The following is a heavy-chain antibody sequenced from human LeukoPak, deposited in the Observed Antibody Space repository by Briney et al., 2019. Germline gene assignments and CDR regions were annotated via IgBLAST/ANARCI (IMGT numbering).Heavy chain of an antibody. J-gene: IGHJ4*02. D-gene: IGHD6-13*01. CDR2: IKQEGSEK. CDR1: GFTFSTYW. V-gene: IGHV3-7*01. Sequence: GGSLRLSCAASGFTFSTYWMSWVRQARGKGLERVANIKQEGSEKYYLDSVKGRFTISRDNAKNSLYLQINSLRAEDTAVYFCTREAAAGIDYWGQGTLVTVSS. CDR3: TREAAAGIDY.